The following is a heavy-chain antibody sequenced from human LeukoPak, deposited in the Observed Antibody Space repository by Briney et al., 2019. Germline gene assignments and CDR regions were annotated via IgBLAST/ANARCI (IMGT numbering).Heavy chain of an antibody. J-gene: IGHJ5*02. Sequence: GGSLRLSCAASGFTFSSYGMHWVRQAPGKGLEWVAAIWYDGSKKDYADSVKGRFTISRDNSKNTLYLQMNSLRAEDTAVYYCASDNWFDPWGQGTLVTVSS. CDR2: IWYDGSKK. CDR1: GFTFSSYG. V-gene: IGHV3-33*01. CDR3: ASDNWFDP.